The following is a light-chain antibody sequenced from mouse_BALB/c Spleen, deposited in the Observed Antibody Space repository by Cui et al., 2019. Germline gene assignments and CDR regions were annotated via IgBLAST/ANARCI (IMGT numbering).Light chain of an antibody. J-gene: IGKJ5*01. CDR3: QQRSSYPLT. CDR2: STS. V-gene: IGKV4-57*01. CDR1: SSVSY. Sequence: QIVLTQSPEIMSASPGEKVTITCSASSSVSYMHWFQQKPGTSPKLWIYSTSNLASGVPARFSGSGSGTSYSLTISRMEAEDAATYYCQQRSSYPLTFGAGTKLELK.